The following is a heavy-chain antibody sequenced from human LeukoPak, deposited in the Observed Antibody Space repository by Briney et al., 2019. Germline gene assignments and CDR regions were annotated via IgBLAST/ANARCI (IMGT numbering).Heavy chain of an antibody. CDR3: ARDPRGPASGSYSEYYFDY. CDR2: INWNGGST. J-gene: IGHJ4*02. Sequence: GGSLRLSCAASGFTFDDYGMSWARQAPGKGLEWVSGINWNGGSTGYADSVKGRFTISRDNAKNSLYLQMNSLRAEDTALYYCARDPRGPASGSYSEYYFDYWGQGTLVTVSS. V-gene: IGHV3-20*04. CDR1: GFTFDDYG. D-gene: IGHD1-26*01.